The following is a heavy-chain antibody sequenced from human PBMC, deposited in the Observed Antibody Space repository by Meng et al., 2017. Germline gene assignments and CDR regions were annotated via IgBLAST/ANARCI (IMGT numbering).Heavy chain of an antibody. D-gene: IGHD3-22*01. Sequence: SETLSLTCTVSGYSISSGYYWGWIRQPPGKGLEWIGSIYHSGSTYYNPSLKSRVTISVDTSKNQFSLKLSSVTAADTAVYYCARGLPPYYDSMRGNFDYWGQGTLVTVSS. V-gene: IGHV4-38-2*02. CDR3: ARGLPPYYDSMRGNFDY. CDR2: IYHSGST. J-gene: IGHJ4*02. CDR1: GYSISSGYY.